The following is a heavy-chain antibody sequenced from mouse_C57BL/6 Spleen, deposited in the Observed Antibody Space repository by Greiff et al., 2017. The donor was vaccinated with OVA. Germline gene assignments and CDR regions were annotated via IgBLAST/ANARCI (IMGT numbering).Heavy chain of an antibody. CDR1: GFSFNTYA. CDR3: VRPDYDGYAMDY. Sequence: DVHLVESGGGLVQPKGSLKLSCAASGFSFNTYAMNWVRQAPGKGLEWVARIRSKSNNYATYYADSVKDRFTISRDDSESMLYLQMNNLKTEDTAMDYCVRPDYDGYAMDYWGQGTSVTVSS. J-gene: IGHJ4*01. D-gene: IGHD2-4*01. CDR2: IRSKSNNYAT. V-gene: IGHV10-1*01.